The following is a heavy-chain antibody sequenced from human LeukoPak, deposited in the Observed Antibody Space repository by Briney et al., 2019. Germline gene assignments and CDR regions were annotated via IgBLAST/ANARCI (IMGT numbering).Heavy chain of an antibody. CDR2: ISGSGGST. V-gene: IGHV3-23*01. CDR1: GFTFCSYA. CDR3: AKGSIAARRDWFDP. D-gene: IGHD6-6*01. Sequence: PGGALRLPSSASGFTFCSYAMSWVPHAPGKGLEGVSAISGSGGSTYYADSVKGRFTISRDNSKNTLYLQMNSLRAEDTAVYYCAKGSIAARRDWFDPWGQGTLVTVSS. J-gene: IGHJ5*02.